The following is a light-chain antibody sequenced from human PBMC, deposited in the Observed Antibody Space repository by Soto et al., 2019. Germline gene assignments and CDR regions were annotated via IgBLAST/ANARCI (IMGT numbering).Light chain of an antibody. CDR3: QQYHGIPLT. CDR1: QSVLYSSNNKNF. V-gene: IGKV4-1*01. J-gene: IGKJ4*01. Sequence: DIVMTQSPDSLAVSLGERATINCKSSQSVLYSSNNKNFLAWYQHKPGQPPKLLIYWASTRESGVPDRFSGSGSGTDFTLTISSLQAEDVAVYYGQQYHGIPLTFGGGTKVEIK. CDR2: WAS.